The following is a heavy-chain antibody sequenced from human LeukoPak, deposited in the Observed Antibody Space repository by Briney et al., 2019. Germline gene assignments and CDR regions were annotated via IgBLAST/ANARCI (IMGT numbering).Heavy chain of an antibody. CDR2: INWNGGST. D-gene: IGHD2-15*01. CDR3: ARGEVGVTRPWYFDL. CDR1: GFTFDDYG. J-gene: IGHJ2*01. V-gene: IGHV3-20*01. Sequence: GGSLRLSCAASGFTFDDYGMSWVRQAPGKGLEWVSGINWNGGSTGYADSVKGRFTISRDNAKNSLYLQMNSLRAEDTALYHCARGEVGVTRPWYFDLWGRGTLVTVSS.